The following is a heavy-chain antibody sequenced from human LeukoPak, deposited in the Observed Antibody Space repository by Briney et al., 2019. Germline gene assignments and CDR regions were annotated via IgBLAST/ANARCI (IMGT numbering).Heavy chain of an antibody. V-gene: IGHV3-48*03. CDR3: AKSRALSYYYDSSGSSPLDY. Sequence: GGSLRLSCAASGFIFSTYEMNWVRQAPGKGLEWLSYISYNSRSIYYADSVKGRFTISRDNSKNTLYLQMNSLRAEDTAVYYCAKSRALSYYYDSSGSSPLDYWGQGTLVTVSS. CDR1: GFIFSTYE. J-gene: IGHJ4*02. D-gene: IGHD3-22*01. CDR2: ISYNSRSI.